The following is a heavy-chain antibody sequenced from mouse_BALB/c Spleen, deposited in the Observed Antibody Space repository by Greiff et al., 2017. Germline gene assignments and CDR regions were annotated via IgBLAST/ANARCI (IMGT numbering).Heavy chain of an antibody. J-gene: IGHJ3*01. V-gene: IGHV3-2*02. Sequence: EVQRVESGPGLVKPSQSLSLTCTVTGYSITSDYAWNWIRQFPGNKLEWMGYISYSGSTSYNPSLKSRISITRDTSKNQFFLQLNSVTTEDTATYYCARSVYYGSRFAYWGQGTLVTVSA. CDR3: ARSVYYGSRFAY. CDR1: GYSITSDYA. CDR2: ISYSGST. D-gene: IGHD1-1*01.